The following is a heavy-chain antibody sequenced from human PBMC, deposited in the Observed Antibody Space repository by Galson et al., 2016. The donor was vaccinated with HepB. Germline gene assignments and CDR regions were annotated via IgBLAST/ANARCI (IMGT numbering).Heavy chain of an antibody. Sequence: SLRLSCAASGFTFSSYGMHWVRQAPGKGLEWVAVIWYDGSNEYYADSVKGRFTISRDNSKNTLYLQMNSLRAEDTAVYYCARWELSHWYFDLWGRGTLVTVSS. J-gene: IGHJ2*01. CDR3: ARWELSHWYFDL. CDR2: IWYDGSNE. V-gene: IGHV3-33*01. CDR1: GFTFSSYG. D-gene: IGHD1-26*01.